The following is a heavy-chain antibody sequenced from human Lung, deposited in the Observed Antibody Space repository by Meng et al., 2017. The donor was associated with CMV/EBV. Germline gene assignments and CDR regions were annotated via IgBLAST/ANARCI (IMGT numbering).Heavy chain of an antibody. CDR2: IFYGGTT. CDR3: AREARGVGGVDY. Sequence: LTCSVSADYIRRYYWRWIRQPTMKGLEWIGYIFYGGTTNYNPSLKSRVPMSVDTYKNQFSLRLSPVTAADTAVYYCAREARGVGGVDYWGQGTLVTVSS. CDR1: ADYIRRYY. J-gene: IGHJ4*02. V-gene: IGHV4-59*13. D-gene: IGHD1-26*01.